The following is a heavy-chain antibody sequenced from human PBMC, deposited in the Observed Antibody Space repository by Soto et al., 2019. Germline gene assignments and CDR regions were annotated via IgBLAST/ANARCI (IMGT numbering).Heavy chain of an antibody. J-gene: IGHJ4*02. CDR3: GRLAAPGRGRCENRMVDY. D-gene: IGHD1-26*01. CDR1: GASISTPDYY. CDR2: IYYSGST. V-gene: IGHV4-30-4*01. Sequence: VQLQESGPGLVKPSQTLSLTCTVSGASISTPDYYWSWIRQPPGNGLEWIGYIYYSGSTHDNPTLKSPITMSVVMSEIHFSLYLNAVTAADTAVYYRGRLAAPGRGRCENRMVDYWGQGTLVTVSS.